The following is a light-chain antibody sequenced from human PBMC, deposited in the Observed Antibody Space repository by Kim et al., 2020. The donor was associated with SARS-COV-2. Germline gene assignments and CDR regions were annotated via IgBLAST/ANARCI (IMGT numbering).Light chain of an antibody. CDR1: SSNIGAGYD. CDR3: QSYDSSLSGSV. CDR2: GNS. Sequence: QRVTISCTGSSSNIGAGYDVHWSQQLPGTAPKLLIYGNSNRPSGVPDRFSGSKSGTSASLAITGLQAEDEADYYCQSYDSSLSGSVFGGGTKLTVL. J-gene: IGLJ3*02. V-gene: IGLV1-40*01.